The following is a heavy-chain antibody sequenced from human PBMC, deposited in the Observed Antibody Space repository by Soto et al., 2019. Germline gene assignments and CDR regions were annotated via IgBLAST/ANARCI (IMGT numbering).Heavy chain of an antibody. J-gene: IGHJ6*03. CDR3: ARVITGTNYYYYYYMDV. V-gene: IGHV1-8*01. CDR1: GFAFTIFG. D-gene: IGHD1-20*01. CDR2: MNADQGNT. Sequence: EASVNVYCKAAGFAFTIFGIHWMRRAPRQTLEWMGWMNADQGNTDYAQKFQGRVTMTRNTSISTAYMELSSLRSEDTAVYYCARVITGTNYYYYYYMDVWGKGTTVTVSS.